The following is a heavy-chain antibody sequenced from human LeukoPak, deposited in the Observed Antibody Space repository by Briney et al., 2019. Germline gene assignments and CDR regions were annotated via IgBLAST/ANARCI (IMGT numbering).Heavy chain of an antibody. J-gene: IGHJ6*02. CDR3: ARDNWNYGSSMDV. CDR1: GYSITSSSW. CDR2: IYHSGTT. D-gene: IGHD1-7*01. Sequence: SETLSLTCAVSGYSITSSSWWGWIRQPPGKGLEWIGYIYHSGTTYCNPSLKSRVTISVDTSKNQFSLKLSSVTAADTAVYHCARDNWNYGSSMDVWGQGTTVTVSS. V-gene: IGHV4-28*03.